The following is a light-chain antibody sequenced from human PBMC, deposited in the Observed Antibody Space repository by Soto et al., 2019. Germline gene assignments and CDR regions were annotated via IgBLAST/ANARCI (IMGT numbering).Light chain of an antibody. Sequence: QSALTQPRSVSGSPGQSVTISCTGTSSDVGGYNYVSWYQQHPGKAPKLMIYDVSKRPSGVPDRFSGSKSGNTASLTISGLQAEDEADYYCCSYAGSYPPNGVFGGGTKLTVL. CDR3: CSYAGSYPPNGV. CDR2: DVS. J-gene: IGLJ3*02. CDR1: SSDVGGYNY. V-gene: IGLV2-11*01.